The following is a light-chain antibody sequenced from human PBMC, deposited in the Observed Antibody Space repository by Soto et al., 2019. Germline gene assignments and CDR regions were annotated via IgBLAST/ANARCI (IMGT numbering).Light chain of an antibody. V-gene: IGKV1-6*01. CDR1: QGIRND. CDR3: QQSFSMPWT. J-gene: IGKJ1*01. CDR2: AAS. Sequence: AIQMTKSPSSLSASVGDRVTITCRASQGIRNDLGWYQQKPGKAPKLLIYAASSLQSGVPSRFSGSGSGTDFTLTISSLQPVDFAIYYCQQSFSMPWTYGQGTKV.